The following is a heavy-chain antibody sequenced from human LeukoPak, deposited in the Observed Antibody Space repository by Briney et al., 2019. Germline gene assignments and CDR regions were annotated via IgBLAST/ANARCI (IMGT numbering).Heavy chain of an antibody. CDR2: VSIVGSTI. CDR3: VRGRRPTVTTAVDY. J-gene: IGHJ4*02. V-gene: IGHV3-11*01. CDR1: GFTFTDYY. Sequence: GGSLRLSCVASGFTFTDYYMSWIRQAPGKGLEWVSYVSIVGSTIYYADSVKGRFTISRDSAKNSLYLQMNSLKAEDTAVYYCVRGRRPTVTTAVDYWGQGTLVTVSS. D-gene: IGHD4-17*01.